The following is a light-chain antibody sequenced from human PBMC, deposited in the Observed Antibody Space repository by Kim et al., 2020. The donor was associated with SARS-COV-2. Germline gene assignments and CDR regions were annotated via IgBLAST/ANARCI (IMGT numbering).Light chain of an antibody. CDR3: QQYNNWPPIT. V-gene: IGKV3-15*01. Sequence: SPVDRATLSCRSSQCVTSNLAWYQQKPRQAPRLLIYVASTRATGIPARFSGSGSGTEFTLTISSLQSEDFAVYYCQQYNNWPPITFGQGTRLEI. CDR1: QCVTSN. J-gene: IGKJ5*01. CDR2: VAS.